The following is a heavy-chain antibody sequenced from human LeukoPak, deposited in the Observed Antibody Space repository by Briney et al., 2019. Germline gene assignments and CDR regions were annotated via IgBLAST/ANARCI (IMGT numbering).Heavy chain of an antibody. CDR3: ACPKIAAAGTGWSSPFDY. CDR1: GFTFSSYW. Sequence: PGGSLRLSCGASGFTFSSYWMSWVRQAPGKGLEWVANIKQDGSEKYYVDSVKGRFTISRDNAKNSLYLQMNSLRAEDTAVYYCACPKIAAAGTGWSSPFDYWGQGTLVTVSS. D-gene: IGHD6-13*01. J-gene: IGHJ4*02. V-gene: IGHV3-7*01. CDR2: IKQDGSEK.